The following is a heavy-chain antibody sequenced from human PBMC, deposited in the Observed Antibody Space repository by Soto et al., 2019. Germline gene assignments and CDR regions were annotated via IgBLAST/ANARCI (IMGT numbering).Heavy chain of an antibody. D-gene: IGHD3-3*01. CDR2: ISGSGGST. CDR3: AKDDVLRFLDV. J-gene: IGHJ6*04. CDR1: GFTFSSYA. Sequence: GGSLRLSCAASGFTFSSYAMSWVRQAPGKGLEWVSAISGSGGSTYYADSVKGRFTISSDHSKNTQYLQMNSLRAEDTAVYYCAKDDVLRFLDVWGKGTTVTATS. V-gene: IGHV3-23*01.